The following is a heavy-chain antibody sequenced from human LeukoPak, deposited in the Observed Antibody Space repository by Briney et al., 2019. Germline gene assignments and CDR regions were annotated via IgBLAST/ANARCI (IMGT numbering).Heavy chain of an antibody. CDR2: INPSGGST. CDR1: GYTFTSYY. V-gene: IGHV1-46*01. Sequence: GASVKVSCKASGYTFTSYYMHWVRQAPGQGLEWMGIINPSGGSTGYAQKFQGRVTMTRDTSTSTVYMELSSLRSEDTAVYYCARDQYYDYVWGSYAYWGQGTLVTVSS. CDR3: ARDQYYDYVWGSYAY. D-gene: IGHD3-16*01. J-gene: IGHJ4*02.